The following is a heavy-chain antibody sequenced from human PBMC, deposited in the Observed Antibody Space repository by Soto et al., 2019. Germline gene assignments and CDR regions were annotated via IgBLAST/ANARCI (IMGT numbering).Heavy chain of an antibody. V-gene: IGHV4-34*01. Sequence: SETLSLTCAVYGGSFSGYYWSWIRQPPGKGLEWIGEINHSGSTNYNPSLKSRVTISVDTSKNQFSLKLSSVTAADTAVYYCARGVWGRYYTADYYFDYWGQRTLVTVSS. J-gene: IGHJ4*02. CDR3: ARGVWGRYYTADYYFDY. CDR1: GGSFSGYY. D-gene: IGHD3-16*01. CDR2: INHSGST.